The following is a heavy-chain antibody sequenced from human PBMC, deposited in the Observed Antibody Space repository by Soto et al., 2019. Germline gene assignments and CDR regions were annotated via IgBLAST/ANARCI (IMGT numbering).Heavy chain of an antibody. CDR3: AKVPSSRITILGLASERDMDDY. D-gene: IGHD3-3*01. V-gene: IGHV3-23*01. CDR2: ISGSGGST. CDR1: GFTFSSYA. J-gene: IGHJ4*02. Sequence: GGLQRHPCAASGFTFSSYAMSWVRQATGKGLEWVSAISGSGGSTYYADSVKGRFTISRDNSKNTLYLQMNSLRAEDTAVYYCAKVPSSRITILGLASERDMDDYWGQAPLITVSS.